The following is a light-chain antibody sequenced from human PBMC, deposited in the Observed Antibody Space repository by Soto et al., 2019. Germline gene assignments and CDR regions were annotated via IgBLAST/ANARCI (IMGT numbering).Light chain of an antibody. CDR2: YDN. V-gene: IGLV1-40*01. CDR1: SSNLGAGYD. Sequence: QAVVTQPPSVSGAPGQRVTISCAGSSSNLGAGYDVHWYQQLPGTAPKLLIYYDNLRPSGVPDRISGSKSGTSASLAISGLQSDDEADYYCAAWDDSLNGRVFGTGTKVTVL. CDR3: AAWDDSLNGRV. J-gene: IGLJ1*01.